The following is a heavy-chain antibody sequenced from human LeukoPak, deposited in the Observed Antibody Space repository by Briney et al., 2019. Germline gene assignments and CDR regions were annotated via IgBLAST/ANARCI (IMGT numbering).Heavy chain of an antibody. Sequence: GGSLRLSCAVSGITLSHYGVSWVRQAPGKGLEWVAGISDSGGRTNYADSVKGRFTISRDNPKNTLYLQMNSLRAEDTAVYFCAKRRVVIRVILVGFHKEAYYFDSWGQGALVTVSS. CDR2: ISDSGGRT. D-gene: IGHD3-22*01. V-gene: IGHV3-23*01. CDR3: AKRRVVIRVILVGFHKEAYYFDS. J-gene: IGHJ4*02. CDR1: GITLSHYG.